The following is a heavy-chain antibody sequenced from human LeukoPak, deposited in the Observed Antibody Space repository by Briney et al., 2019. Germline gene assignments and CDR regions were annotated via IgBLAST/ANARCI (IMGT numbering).Heavy chain of an antibody. Sequence: GGSLRLSCAASGFTFSSYAMHWVRQAPGKGLEYVSAISSNGGSTYYANSVKGRFTISRDNSKNTLYLQMGSLRAEDMAVYYCARRTTDEAFDIWGQGTMVTVSS. V-gene: IGHV3-64*01. CDR3: ARRTTDEAFDI. CDR1: GFTFSSYA. D-gene: IGHD1-1*01. J-gene: IGHJ3*02. CDR2: ISSNGGST.